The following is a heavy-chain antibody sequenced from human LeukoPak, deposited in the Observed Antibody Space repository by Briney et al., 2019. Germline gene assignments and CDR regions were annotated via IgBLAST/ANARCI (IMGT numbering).Heavy chain of an antibody. Sequence: SETLSLTCTVSGGSISSHYWSWIRQPPGKGLEWIGYIYYSGSTNYNPSLKSRVTISVDTSKNQFSLKLSSVTAAGTAVYYCASTIFGVGGDIFFDYWGQGTLVTVSS. CDR2: IYYSGST. J-gene: IGHJ4*02. V-gene: IGHV4-59*11. CDR3: ASTIFGVGGDIFFDY. CDR1: GGSISSHY. D-gene: IGHD3-3*01.